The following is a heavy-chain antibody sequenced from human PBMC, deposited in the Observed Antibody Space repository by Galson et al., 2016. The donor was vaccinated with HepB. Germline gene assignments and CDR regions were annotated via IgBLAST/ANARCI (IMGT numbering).Heavy chain of an antibody. CDR1: GLTFSNFW. Sequence: SLRLSCAASGLTFSNFWMTWVRQAPGKGLEWVANINQDGTEKHYLDSVRGRFTISRDNAKSSLFLQMNSLRAEDTAVYFCASAYQYTLDYWGQGTLVTVSS. CDR3: ASAYQYTLDY. V-gene: IGHV3-7*02. CDR2: INQDGTEK. J-gene: IGHJ4*02. D-gene: IGHD1-1*01.